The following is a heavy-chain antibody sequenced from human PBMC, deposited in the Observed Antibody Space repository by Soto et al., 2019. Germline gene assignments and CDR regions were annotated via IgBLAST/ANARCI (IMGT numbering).Heavy chain of an antibody. CDR1: GFTFSSYA. CDR2: ISGSGGST. Sequence: PAGSLRLSCAASGFTFSSYAMSWVRQAPGKGLEWVSAISGSGGSTYYADSVKGRFTISRDNSKNTLYLQMNSLRAEDTAVYYCAKYPAPNLRFLEWPHYFDYWGQGTLVTVSS. D-gene: IGHD3-3*01. V-gene: IGHV3-23*01. CDR3: AKYPAPNLRFLEWPHYFDY. J-gene: IGHJ4*02.